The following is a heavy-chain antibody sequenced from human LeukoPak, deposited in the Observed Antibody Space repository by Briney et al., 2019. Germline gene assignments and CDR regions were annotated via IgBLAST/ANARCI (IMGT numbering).Heavy chain of an antibody. CDR2: ISADGDTK. J-gene: IGHJ2*01. D-gene: IGHD3-16*01. V-gene: IGHV3-30*18. Sequence: GGSLRLSCAASGFIFSDTYMNWIRQAPGKGLEWVVVISADGDTKYYADSVKGRFTISRDNSKNTVYLEMNSLREEDTAVYYCAKEGAWGNWYFDLWGRGTLVTVSS. CDR3: AKEGAWGNWYFDL. CDR1: GFIFSDTY.